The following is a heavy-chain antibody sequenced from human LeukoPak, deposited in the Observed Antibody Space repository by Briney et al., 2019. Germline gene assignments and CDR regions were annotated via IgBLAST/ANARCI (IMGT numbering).Heavy chain of an antibody. Sequence: GGSLRLSCTASGFTFSTYGMHWVRQAPGKGLEWVAVIWYDGSNKYYADSVKGRFTISRDNSKNTLYLQMNSLRAEDTAVYYCARDTQGMDVWGKGTTVTVSS. CDR3: ARDTQGMDV. CDR1: GFTFSTYG. CDR2: IWYDGSNK. V-gene: IGHV3-33*01. J-gene: IGHJ6*04.